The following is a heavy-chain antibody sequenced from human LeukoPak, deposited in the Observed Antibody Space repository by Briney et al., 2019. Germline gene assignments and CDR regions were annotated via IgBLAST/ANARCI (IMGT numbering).Heavy chain of an antibody. CDR1: GFTFSSYA. CDR3: ASGSGRSRSYDY. J-gene: IGHJ4*02. D-gene: IGHD1-26*01. V-gene: IGHV3-23*01. CDR2: ISGSGGST. Sequence: GGSLRLSCAASGFTFSSYAMSWVRQAPGKGLEWVSAISGSGGSTYYADSVKGRFTISRDNSKNTLYLQMSSLRAEDTAVYHCASGSGRSRSYDYWGQGTLVTVSS.